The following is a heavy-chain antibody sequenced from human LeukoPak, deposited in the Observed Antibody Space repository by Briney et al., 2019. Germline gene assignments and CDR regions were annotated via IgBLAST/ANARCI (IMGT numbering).Heavy chain of an antibody. J-gene: IGHJ4*02. Sequence: GGSLRLSCAASGFPFSTYAMNWVRQAPGKGLEWVSVITGNAGLIAYADSVKGRFTISRDNYKNTLYLQMNSLSAEDTAIYYCARVIRAAPGKGYFDYWGQGTLVTVSS. V-gene: IGHV3-23*01. D-gene: IGHD6-13*01. CDR3: ARVIRAAPGKGYFDY. CDR2: ITGNAGLI. CDR1: GFPFSTYA.